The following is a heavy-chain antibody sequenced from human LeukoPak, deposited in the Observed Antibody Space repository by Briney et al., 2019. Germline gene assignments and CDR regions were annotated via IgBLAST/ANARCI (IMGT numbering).Heavy chain of an antibody. D-gene: IGHD3-10*01. Sequence: LGGSLRLSCAASGLSLSPYWMSWVRQAPGKGLEWLANIKEDGSQMYYVDSVKGRFTISRDNAKNTLYLQMNSLRAEDTAVYYCAKDGPGQVHAFDIWGQGTMVTVSS. CDR1: GLSLSPYW. CDR2: IKEDGSQM. CDR3: AKDGPGQVHAFDI. V-gene: IGHV3-7*03. J-gene: IGHJ3*02.